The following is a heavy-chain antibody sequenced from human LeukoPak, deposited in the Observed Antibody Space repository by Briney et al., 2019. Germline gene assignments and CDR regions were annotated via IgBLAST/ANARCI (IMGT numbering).Heavy chain of an antibody. CDR2: IYYSGST. Sequence: PSETLSLTCTVSGGSISSGGYYWSWIRQHPGKGLEWIGHIYYSGSTYYNPSLKSRVTISVDTSKIQFSLKLSSVTAADTAVYYCARSRIGHFDYWGQGTLVTVSS. D-gene: IGHD2-15*01. J-gene: IGHJ4*02. CDR1: GGSISSGGYY. V-gene: IGHV4-31*03. CDR3: ARSRIGHFDY.